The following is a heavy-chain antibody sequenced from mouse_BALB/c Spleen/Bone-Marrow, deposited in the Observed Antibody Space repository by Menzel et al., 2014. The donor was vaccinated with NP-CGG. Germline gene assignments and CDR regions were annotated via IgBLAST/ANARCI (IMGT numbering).Heavy chain of an antibody. J-gene: IGHJ3*01. CDR2: ISYSDNT. CDR1: GDSITSGY. V-gene: IGHV3-8*02. Sequence: EVQLQESGPSLVKPSQTLSLTCSVTGDSITSGYWNWIRKVPGNKLEFMGYISYSDNTYFNPSLKSRISITRDTSKNQYYLQLNSVTTEDTATYYCARLGGYYAWFAYWGQGTLVTVSA. CDR3: ARLGGYYAWFAY. D-gene: IGHD2-3*01.